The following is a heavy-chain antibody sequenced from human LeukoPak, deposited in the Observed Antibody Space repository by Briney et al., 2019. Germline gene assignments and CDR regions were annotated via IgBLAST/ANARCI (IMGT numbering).Heavy chain of an antibody. CDR3: ARGTIAWDNWFDP. D-gene: IGHD2-8*01. V-gene: IGHV3-74*03. J-gene: IGHJ5*02. Sequence: GGSLRLSCAASGFTFSNYAMSWVRQAPGKGLVWVARINDDGTFTTYADSVRGRFTISRDNAKNTLYLQMNSLTIEDTAVYYCARGTIAWDNWFDPWGQGIVVTVSS. CDR1: GFTFSNYA. CDR2: INDDGTFT.